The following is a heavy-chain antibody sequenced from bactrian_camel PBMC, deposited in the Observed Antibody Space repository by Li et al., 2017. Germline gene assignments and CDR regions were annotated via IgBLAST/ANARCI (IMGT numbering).Heavy chain of an antibody. D-gene: IGHD1*01. CDR3: VIPELSWLTL. CDR2: INSGGGST. V-gene: IGHV3S40*01. J-gene: IGHJ4*01. CDR1: GFTFGSYY. Sequence: VQLVESGGGLVQPGGSLRLSCAASGFTFGSYYMTWVRQAPGKGLEWVSTINSGGGSTYYADSVKGRFTVSRDSAKNTVLLQMNSLRADDTAVYYCVIPELSWLTLGGQGTQVTVS.